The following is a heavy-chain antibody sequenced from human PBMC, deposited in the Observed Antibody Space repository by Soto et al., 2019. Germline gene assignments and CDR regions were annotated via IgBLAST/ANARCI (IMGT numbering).Heavy chain of an antibody. CDR2: ISPYNGNT. CDR3: ASPYSGWYNS. V-gene: IGHV1-18*01. CDR1: GYSFTSFG. J-gene: IGHJ4*02. Sequence: QVQLVQSGAEVKKPGASVEVSCKASGYSFTSFGITWVRQAPGQGLEWMGWISPYNGNTNYAQKLQGRVTMTTDTPTSTAYMELRSLRSDDTAVYYCASPYSGWYNSWGQGTRVTVSS. D-gene: IGHD6-19*01.